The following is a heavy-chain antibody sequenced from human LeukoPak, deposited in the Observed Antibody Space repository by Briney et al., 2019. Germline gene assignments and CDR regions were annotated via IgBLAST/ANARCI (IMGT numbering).Heavy chain of an antibody. D-gene: IGHD1-26*01. CDR1: GGSINSGSYY. V-gene: IGHV4-61*09. Sequence: PSETLSLTCTVSGGSINSGSYYWNWIRQSAGKGLEWIGHIYSAGTTNCNPSLKSRVTISLDTSKNQFSLKLNSVTAADTAVYYCAGVGANNYWGQGTLVTVSS. CDR3: AGVGANNY. CDR2: IYSAGTT. J-gene: IGHJ4*02.